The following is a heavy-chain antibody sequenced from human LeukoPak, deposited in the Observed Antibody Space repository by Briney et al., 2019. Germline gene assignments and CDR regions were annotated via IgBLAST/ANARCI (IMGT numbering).Heavy chain of an antibody. CDR3: ARQFYSSGWLYDY. J-gene: IGHJ4*02. CDR2: ISYDGGNK. V-gene: IGHV3-30*04. D-gene: IGHD6-19*01. CDR1: GFTFSTSV. Sequence: GGSLRLSCAASGFTFSTSVVHWVRQAPGKGLEWVAVISYDGGNKYYADSVKGRFTISRDNYKNTLNLQMNSLRVEDTAIYYCARQFYSSGWLYDYWGQGTLVTVSS.